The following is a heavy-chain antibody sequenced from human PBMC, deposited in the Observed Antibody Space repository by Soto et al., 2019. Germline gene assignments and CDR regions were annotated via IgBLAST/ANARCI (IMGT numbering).Heavy chain of an antibody. CDR2: IWYDGNNK. D-gene: IGHD5-18*01. CDR3: ARNRGYSYGPFDY. CDR1: GFTISSYG. V-gene: IGHV3-33*01. J-gene: IGHJ4*02. Sequence: GGSLRLSCAASGFTISSYGIHWVRQAPGKGLEWVAVIWYDGNNKYYADSVKGRFTISRDNSKNMLYLQMNSLRAEDTAVYYCARNRGYSYGPFDYWGQGTLVTVSS.